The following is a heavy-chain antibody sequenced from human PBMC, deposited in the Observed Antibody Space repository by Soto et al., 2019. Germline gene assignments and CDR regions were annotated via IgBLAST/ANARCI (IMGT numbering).Heavy chain of an antibody. J-gene: IGHJ4*02. V-gene: IGHV6-1*01. CDR3: AGGYSAYAEARY. Sequence: PSQTLSLTCAISGDSVSSNSATWDWIRQSPSRGLEWLGRTYYRSKWFNDYAVSVKSRITINPDTSKNQFSLKLSSVTAADTAVYYCAGGYSAYAEARYWGQGTQVTVSS. D-gene: IGHD5-12*01. CDR2: TYYRSKWFN. CDR1: GDSVSSNSAT.